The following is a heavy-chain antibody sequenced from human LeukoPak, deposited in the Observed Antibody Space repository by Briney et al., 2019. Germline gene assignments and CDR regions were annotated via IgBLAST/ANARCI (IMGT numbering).Heavy chain of an antibody. CDR1: GFTFSSYS. CDR3: ARARSQAVADFN. CDR2: ISSSSSYI. J-gene: IGHJ4*02. Sequence: GGSLRLSCAASGFTFSSYSMNWVRQAPGKGLEWVSSISSSSSYIYYADSVKGRFTISRDNAKNSLYLQMNSLRAEDTAVYYCARARSQAVADFNWGQGTLVTVSS. D-gene: IGHD6-19*01. V-gene: IGHV3-21*01.